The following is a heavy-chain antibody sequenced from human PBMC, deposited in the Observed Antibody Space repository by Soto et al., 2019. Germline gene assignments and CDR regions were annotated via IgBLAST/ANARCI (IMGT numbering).Heavy chain of an antibody. Sequence: QVQLVQFGAEVKKPGAPVKVSCESSGYTFTTYGISWVRQTPGHGLEWMGWISPYNGNTNYAQKFQGRVTMTTDTSTSTGYMDLRSRRYDDTAVYYCPRGAPSWAYGMDVWGQGTTVTVSS. CDR2: ISPYNGNT. CDR1: GYTFTTYG. J-gene: IGHJ6*02. D-gene: IGHD1-26*01. CDR3: PRGAPSWAYGMDV. V-gene: IGHV1-18*01.